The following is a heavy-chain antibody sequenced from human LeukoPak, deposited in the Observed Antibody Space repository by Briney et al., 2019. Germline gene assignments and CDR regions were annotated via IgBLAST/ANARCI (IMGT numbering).Heavy chain of an antibody. D-gene: IGHD4-23*01. J-gene: IGHJ4*02. CDR3: ARQYGDNSGSLDH. CDR1: GYTFFTYG. CDR2: ISTYNGNT. V-gene: IGHV1-18*01. Sequence: ASVKVSCKASGYTFFTYGVTWVRLAPGQGLEWMGWISTYNGNTIAQKFQGRVTLTTDTSTSTAYMDLRSLKSDDTAVYYCARQYGDNSGSLDHWGQGTLVTVSS.